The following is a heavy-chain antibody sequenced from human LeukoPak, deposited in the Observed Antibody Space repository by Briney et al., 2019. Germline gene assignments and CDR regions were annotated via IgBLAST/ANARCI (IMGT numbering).Heavy chain of an antibody. CDR2: IFYSGNS. D-gene: IGHD4-17*01. V-gene: IGHV4-31*01. Sequence: PSDTLSLTCTVPGGSINSGGYYWSWIRQHPGKGLEWIGYIFYSGNSYFNPSLKSPATISMDTSKNQFSLKLSSVTAAGTAVYYCARDVAVSTHFDYWGQGTLVTVSS. J-gene: IGHJ4*02. CDR3: ARDVAVSTHFDY. CDR1: GGSINSGGYY.